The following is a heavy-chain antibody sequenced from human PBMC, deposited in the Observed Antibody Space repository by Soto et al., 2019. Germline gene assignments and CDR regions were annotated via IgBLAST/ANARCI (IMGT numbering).Heavy chain of an antibody. CDR2: IYWNDDK. V-gene: IGHV2-5*01. J-gene: IGHJ6*02. CDR1: GFSLTTSGVG. D-gene: IGHD4-17*01. CDR3: VHRIHGDGGYPMRRYSFCYGMDV. Sequence: QITWKESGPTLVKPTQTLTVTCTFSGFSLTTSGVGVGWIRQPPGKALEWLALIYWNDDKRYSPSLKTSLTITKDTSKNQVVLTMTNMDPVDSGTYFCVHRIHGDGGYPMRRYSFCYGMDVWGQGTVVTVSS.